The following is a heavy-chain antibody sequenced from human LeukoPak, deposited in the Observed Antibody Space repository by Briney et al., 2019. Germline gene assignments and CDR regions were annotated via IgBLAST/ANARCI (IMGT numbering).Heavy chain of an antibody. D-gene: IGHD3-3*01. CDR1: GFTFSSYA. V-gene: IGHV3-23*01. J-gene: IGHJ4*02. CDR3: AKDLRFLEWLPTGFDY. Sequence: GGSLRLSCAASGFTFSSYAMSWVRQAPGKGLEWVSGISDSGDITYYADSVKGRFTISRDNSKNTLYLQMNSLRAEDTAVYYCAKDLRFLEWLPTGFDYWGQGTLVTVSS. CDR2: ISDSGDIT.